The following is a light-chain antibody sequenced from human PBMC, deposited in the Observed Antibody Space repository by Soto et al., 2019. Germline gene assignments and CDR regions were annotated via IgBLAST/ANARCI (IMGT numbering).Light chain of an antibody. CDR2: GAS. CDR3: QQYSSSPT. J-gene: IGKJ4*01. V-gene: IGKV3-20*01. CDR1: QTINSSY. Sequence: EIVLTQSPGTLSLSPGERATLSCRASQTINSSYLAWYQQKPGQAPRLLIYGASRRATGIPDRFSGSGSGTDFTLTISRLEPEDFAVYYCQQYSSSPTFGGGTKVEIK.